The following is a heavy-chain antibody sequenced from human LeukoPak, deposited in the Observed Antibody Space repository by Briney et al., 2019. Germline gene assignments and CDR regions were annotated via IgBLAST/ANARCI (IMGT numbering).Heavy chain of an antibody. CDR3: ARENVAVPGGDY. Sequence: GGSLRLSCAAPGFTFSSYWMSWVRQAPGKGLEWVANIKQDGSEKYYVDSMKGRFAISRDNTKNSLYLQMSTLRVEDTAVYYCARENVAVPGGDYWGQGTLVTVSS. CDR1: GFTFSSYW. J-gene: IGHJ4*02. D-gene: IGHD6-19*01. CDR2: IKQDGSEK. V-gene: IGHV3-7*01.